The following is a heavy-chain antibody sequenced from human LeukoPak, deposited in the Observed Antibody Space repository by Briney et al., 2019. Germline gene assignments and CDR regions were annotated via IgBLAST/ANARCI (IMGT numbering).Heavy chain of an antibody. Sequence: ASVKVSCKASGGTFSSYAISWVRQAPGQGLEWMGGIIPIFGTANYAQKFQGRVTITADKSTSTAYMELSSLRSEDTAVYYCARATGEDGYSYGYFYYYYYYMDVWGKGTTVTISS. CDR2: IIPIFGTA. D-gene: IGHD5-18*01. V-gene: IGHV1-69*06. CDR3: ARATGEDGYSYGYFYYYYYYMDV. CDR1: GGTFSSYA. J-gene: IGHJ6*03.